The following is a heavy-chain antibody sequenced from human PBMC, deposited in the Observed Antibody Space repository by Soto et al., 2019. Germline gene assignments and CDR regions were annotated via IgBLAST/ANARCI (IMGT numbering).Heavy chain of an antibody. J-gene: IGHJ6*02. Sequence: PGGSLRLSCAASGFTFSSYAMSWVRQAPGKGLEWVSAISGSGGSTYYADSVKGRFTISRDNSKNTLYLQMNSLRAEDTAVYYCARSRDGYSFYFYYGMDGWGQGTTVTVS. CDR1: GFTFSSYA. CDR2: ISGSGGST. D-gene: IGHD4-4*01. V-gene: IGHV3-23*01. CDR3: ARSRDGYSFYFYYGMDG.